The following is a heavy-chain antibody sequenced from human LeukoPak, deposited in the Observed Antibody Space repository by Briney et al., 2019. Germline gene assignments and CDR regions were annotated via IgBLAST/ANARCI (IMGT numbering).Heavy chain of an antibody. Sequence: SETLSLTCTVSGGSISSSSYYWGWIRQPPGKGLEWIGSIYYSGSTYYNPSLKSRVTISVDTSKNQFSLKLSSVTAADTAVYCCARHTVSQWLVPRWFDPWGQGTLVTVSS. V-gene: IGHV4-39*01. D-gene: IGHD6-19*01. J-gene: IGHJ5*02. CDR1: GGSISSSSYY. CDR2: IYYSGST. CDR3: ARHTVSQWLVPRWFDP.